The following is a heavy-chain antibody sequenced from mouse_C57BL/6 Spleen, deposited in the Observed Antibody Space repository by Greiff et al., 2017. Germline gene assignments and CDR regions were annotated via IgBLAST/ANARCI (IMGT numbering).Heavy chain of an antibody. CDR3: ARWGYGSSSADWYCDV. D-gene: IGHD1-1*01. Sequence: VQLQQPGAELVMPGASVKLSCKASGYTFTSYWMHWVKQRPGQGLEWIGEIDPSDSYTNYNQKFKGKSTLTVDKSSSTAYKQLSCLTSGGSAVYYCARWGYGSSSADWYCDVWGTGTTVTVSS. CDR2: IDPSDSYT. V-gene: IGHV1-69*01. J-gene: IGHJ1*03. CDR1: GYTFTSYW.